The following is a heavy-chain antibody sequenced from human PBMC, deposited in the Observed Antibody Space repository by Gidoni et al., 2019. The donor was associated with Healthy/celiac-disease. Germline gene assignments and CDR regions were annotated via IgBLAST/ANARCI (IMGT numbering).Heavy chain of an antibody. CDR2: ISYDGSNK. CDR3: ARDWGVATIENYFDY. CDR1: RFPFSRYA. Sequence: QVQLVESGGGVVQPGRSLRLSCAASRFPFSRYAMHWVRQAPGKGLEWVAVISYDGSNKYYEDSVKGRFTISRDNSKNTVYLQMSSLRGEDTAVYYCARDWGVATIENYFDYWGQGTLVTVSS. J-gene: IGHJ4*02. D-gene: IGHD5-12*01. V-gene: IGHV3-30-3*01.